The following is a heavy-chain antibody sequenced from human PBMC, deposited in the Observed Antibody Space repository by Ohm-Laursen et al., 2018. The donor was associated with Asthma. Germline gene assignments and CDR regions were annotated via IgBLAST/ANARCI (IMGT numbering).Heavy chain of an antibody. Sequence: ASVKVSCKASGYTFTGYYMHWVRQAPGQGLEWMGRINPNSGSTNYGQKFQGRVTMTRDTSISTAYMELSRLRSDDTAVYYCAGGGIAARQQWFDLWGQGTLVTVSS. D-gene: IGHD6-6*01. CDR1: GYTFTGYY. CDR2: INPNSGST. J-gene: IGHJ5*02. V-gene: IGHV1-2*06. CDR3: AGGGIAARQQWFDL.